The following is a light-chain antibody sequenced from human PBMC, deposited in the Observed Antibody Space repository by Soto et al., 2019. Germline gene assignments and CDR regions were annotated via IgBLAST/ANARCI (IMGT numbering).Light chain of an antibody. CDR1: SSDVGGHNH. J-gene: IGLJ3*02. CDR3: SSYTSSRTWV. V-gene: IGLV2-14*01. Sequence: QSALTQPASVSGSPGQSITISCTGTSSDVGGHNHVSWYQQHPGKAPKLMIYEVSNRPSGVSIRFSGSKSCNTASLTISGLQAEDEADYYCSSYTSSRTWVFGGGTKLTVL. CDR2: EVS.